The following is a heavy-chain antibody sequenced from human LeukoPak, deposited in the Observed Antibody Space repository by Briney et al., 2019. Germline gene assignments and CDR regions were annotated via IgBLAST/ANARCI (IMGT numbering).Heavy chain of an antibody. Sequence: GASVKVSCKASGGTFSSYAISWVRQAPGQGLEWMGGIIPIFGTANYAQKFQGRVTITADESTSTAYMELSSLRSEDTAVYYCAREEANCSGGSCYLSYMDVWGKGTTVTVSS. CDR1: GGTFSSYA. J-gene: IGHJ6*03. V-gene: IGHV1-69*13. CDR3: AREEANCSGGSCYLSYMDV. CDR2: IIPIFGTA. D-gene: IGHD2-15*01.